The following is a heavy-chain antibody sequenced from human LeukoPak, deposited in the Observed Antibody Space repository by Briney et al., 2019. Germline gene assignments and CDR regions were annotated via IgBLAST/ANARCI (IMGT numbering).Heavy chain of an antibody. CDR2: IWYDGSNK. J-gene: IGHJ4*02. D-gene: IGHD5-18*01. V-gene: IGHV3-33*01. CDR1: GFTFSSYG. Sequence: GGSLRLSCAASGFTFSSYGMHWVRQAPGKGLEWVAVIWYDGSNKYYADSVKGRFTISRDNSKNTLYLQMNSLRAEDTAVYYCARDKAHGYSYVGYWGQGTLSPSPQ. CDR3: ARDKAHGYSYVGY.